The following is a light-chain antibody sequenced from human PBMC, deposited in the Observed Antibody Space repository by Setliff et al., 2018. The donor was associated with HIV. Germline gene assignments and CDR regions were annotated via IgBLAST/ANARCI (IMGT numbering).Light chain of an antibody. V-gene: IGLV2-11*01. CDR3: CSYAGSYTYI. CDR1: SSDVGAYNY. CDR2: DVT. Sequence: QPALAQPRSVSGSPGQSVTISCAGSSSDVGAYNYVSWYQQHPGKAPKLMIYDVTKRPSGVPDRFSGSKSGNTASLTISGLQAEDEAYYYCCSYAGSYTYIFGTGTKVT. J-gene: IGLJ1*01.